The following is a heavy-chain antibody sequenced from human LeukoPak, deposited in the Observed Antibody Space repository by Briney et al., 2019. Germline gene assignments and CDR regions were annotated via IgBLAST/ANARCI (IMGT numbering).Heavy chain of an antibody. CDR3: AKVGAAVAVYYYYGMDV. Sequence: GRSLRLSCAASGFTFSSYAMHWVRQAPGKGLEWVAVISYDGSNKYYADSVKGRFTISRDNSKNTLYLQMNSLRAEDTAVYYCAKVGAAVAVYYYYGMDVWGQGTTVTVSS. CDR2: ISYDGSNK. V-gene: IGHV3-30-3*01. J-gene: IGHJ6*02. D-gene: IGHD6-19*01. CDR1: GFTFSSYA.